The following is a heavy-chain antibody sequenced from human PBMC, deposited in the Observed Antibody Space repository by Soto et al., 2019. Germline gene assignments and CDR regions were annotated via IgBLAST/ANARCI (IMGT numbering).Heavy chain of an antibody. CDR1: GFTFSSYV. CDR2: ISYDGSNK. Sequence: QVQLVESGGGVVQPGRSLRLSCAASGFTFSSYVMHWVRQAPGKGLEWVAVISYDGSNKYYADSVKGRFTISRDNSKNTVHLQMNSLRAEDTAVYYCAKDSLGAWYRLDYWGQGTLVTVSS. CDR3: AKDSLGAWYRLDY. D-gene: IGHD6-13*01. V-gene: IGHV3-30*18. J-gene: IGHJ4*02.